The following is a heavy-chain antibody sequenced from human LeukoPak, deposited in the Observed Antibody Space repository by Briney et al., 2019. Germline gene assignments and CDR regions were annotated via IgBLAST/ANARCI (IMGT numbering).Heavy chain of an antibody. J-gene: IGHJ4*02. V-gene: IGHV4-38-2*02. D-gene: IGHD3-10*01. CDR1: GYSISSGYY. CDR2: IYHSGST. CDR3: ARDLLQARGVTGRDY. Sequence: SETLSLTCSVSGYSISSGYYWGWIRQPPGKGLEWIGSIYHSGSTYYNPSLKSRVTISVDTSKNQFSLKLSSVAAADTAVYYCARDLLQARGVTGRDYWGQGTLVTVSS.